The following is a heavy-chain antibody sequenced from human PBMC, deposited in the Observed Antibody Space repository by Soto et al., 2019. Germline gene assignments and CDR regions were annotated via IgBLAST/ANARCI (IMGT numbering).Heavy chain of an antibody. V-gene: IGHV4-31*02. D-gene: IGHD2-15*01. Sequence: SETLSLTCTVSGGSISSGGYYWSWIRQHPGKGLEWIGYIYYSGSTYYNPSLKSRVTISVDTSKNQFSLKLSSVTAADTAVYYCARGPVDAVAATIVSHYYYYMDVWGKGTTVTVSS. CDR1: GGSISSGGYY. J-gene: IGHJ6*03. CDR3: ARGPVDAVAATIVSHYYYYMDV. CDR2: IYYSGST.